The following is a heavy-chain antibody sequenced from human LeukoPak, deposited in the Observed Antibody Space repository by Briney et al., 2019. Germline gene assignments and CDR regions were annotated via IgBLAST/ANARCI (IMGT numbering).Heavy chain of an antibody. J-gene: IGHJ4*02. CDR1: GFTFSSYW. CDR3: ARGRLSSSSSY. V-gene: IGHV3-7*01. Sequence: HSGGSLRLSCAASGFTFSSYWVSWVRQAPGKGLEWVANIKQDGSEKYYVDSVKGRFTISRDNAKNSLYLQMNSLRAEDTAVYYCARGRLSSSSSYWGQGTLVTVSS. D-gene: IGHD6-6*01. CDR2: IKQDGSEK.